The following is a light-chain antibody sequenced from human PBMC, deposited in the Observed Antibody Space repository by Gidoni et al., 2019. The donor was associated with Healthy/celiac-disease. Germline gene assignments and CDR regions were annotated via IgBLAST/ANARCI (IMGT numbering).Light chain of an antibody. CDR2: WAS. CDR1: QSVLYRSNNKNY. CDR3: QQYYSTPLT. J-gene: IGKJ4*01. Sequence: DIVMTQSPDALAASLGERATINCRSSQSVLYRSNNKNYLAWYQQKPGQPPKLLIYWASTRESGVPDRFSGSGSGTDFTLTISSLQAEDVAVYYCQQYYSTPLTFGGXTKVEIK. V-gene: IGKV4-1*01.